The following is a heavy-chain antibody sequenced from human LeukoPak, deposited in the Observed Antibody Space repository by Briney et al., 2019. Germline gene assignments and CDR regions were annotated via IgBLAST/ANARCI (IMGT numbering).Heavy chain of an antibody. CDR2: IIPIFGTA. CDR3: ARDLGYYGSGSQSYYYYYYGMDV. V-gene: IGHV1-69*05. CDR1: GGTFSSYA. Sequence: SVKVSCKASGGTFSSYAISWVRQAPGQGLEWMGGIIPIFGTANYAQKLQGRVTMTTDTSTSTAYMELRSLRSDDTAVYYCARDLGYYGSGSQSYYYYYYGMDVWGQGTTVTVSS. J-gene: IGHJ6*02. D-gene: IGHD3-10*01.